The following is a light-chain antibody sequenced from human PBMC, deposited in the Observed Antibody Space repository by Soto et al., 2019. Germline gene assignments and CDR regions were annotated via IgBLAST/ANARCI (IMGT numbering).Light chain of an antibody. CDR1: SSNIGSST. V-gene: IGLV1-44*01. CDR3: AAWDDSLNGAV. CDR2: SNN. Sequence: QSVLTQPPSASGTPGQRVTISCSGSSSNIGSSTVNWYQQLPGTAPKLLIYSNNQRPSGIPARFSGSKSGTSASLAISGLQSEDEADYFCAAWDDSLNGAVFGGGTQLTVL. J-gene: IGLJ7*01.